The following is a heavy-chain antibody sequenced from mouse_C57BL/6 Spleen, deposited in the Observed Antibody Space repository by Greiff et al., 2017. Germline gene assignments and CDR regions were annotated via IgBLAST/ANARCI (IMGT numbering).Heavy chain of an antibody. J-gene: IGHJ2*01. CDR1: GFTFNTYA. V-gene: IGHV10-3*01. CDR2: IRRKSSNYAT. Sequence: EVNVVESGGGLVQPKGSLKLSCAASGFTFNTYAMHWVRQAPGKGLEWVARIRRKSSNYATYYADSVKDRFTISRDDSQSMLYLQMNNLKTEDTAMYYCVRGDYYGSKDYWGQGTTLTVSS. CDR3: VRGDYYGSKDY. D-gene: IGHD1-1*01.